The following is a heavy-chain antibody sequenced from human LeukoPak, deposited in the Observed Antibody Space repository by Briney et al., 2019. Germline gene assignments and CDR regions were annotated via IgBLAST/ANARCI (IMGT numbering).Heavy chain of an antibody. CDR1: GGSVSSGSYY. J-gene: IGHJ3*02. Sequence: SETLSLTCTVSGGSVSSGSYYWSWIRQPPGKGLEWIGYIYYSGSTNYNPSLKSRVTISVDTSKNQFSLKLSSVTAADTAVYYCTRSTNLEAFDIWGQGTMVTVSS. CDR3: TRSTNLEAFDI. V-gene: IGHV4-61*01. D-gene: IGHD2-8*01. CDR2: IYYSGST.